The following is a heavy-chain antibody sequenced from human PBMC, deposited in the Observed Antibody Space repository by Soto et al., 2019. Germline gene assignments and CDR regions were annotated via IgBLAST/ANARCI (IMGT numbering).Heavy chain of an antibody. CDR3: ARDWQGDY. Sequence: EVQLLESGGGLVQPGGSLRLSCAASGFTFSRYPTNWVRQPPGKGLEWVSAISGSGADTYYAASVKGRFTTSRDNSKNTLYLQMNSLRAEDAAVYFYARDWQGDYWGQGTLVTVSS. CDR2: ISGSGADT. J-gene: IGHJ4*02. V-gene: IGHV3-23*01. CDR1: GFTFSRYP. D-gene: IGHD2-21*02.